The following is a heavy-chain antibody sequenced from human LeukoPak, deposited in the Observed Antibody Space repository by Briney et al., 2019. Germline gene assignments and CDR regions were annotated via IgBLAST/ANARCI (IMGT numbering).Heavy chain of an antibody. J-gene: IGHJ4*02. CDR3: ASATRGLRGRVFDY. D-gene: IGHD2-15*01. CDR2: IYYSGST. CDR1: GGSISSSSCY. Sequence: SETLSLTCTVSGGSISSSSCYWGWIRQPPGKGLEWIGSIYYSGSTYYNPSLKSRVTISVDTSKNQFSLKLSSVTAADTAVYYCASATRGLRGRVFDYWGQGTLVTVSS. V-gene: IGHV4-39*07.